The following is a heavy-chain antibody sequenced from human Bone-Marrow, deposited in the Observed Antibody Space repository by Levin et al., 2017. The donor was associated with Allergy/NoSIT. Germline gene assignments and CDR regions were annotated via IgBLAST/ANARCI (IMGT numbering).Heavy chain of an antibody. CDR2: IYTSASTTTFS. CDR3: VREKRSSSFGL. CDR1: GATISGDY. V-gene: IGHV4-59*01. D-gene: IGHD6-6*01. J-gene: IGHJ4*02. Sequence: SETLSLTCTVSGATISGDYWSWIRQPPGKGLEWIAYIYTSASTTTFSKYNPSLTSGFTISVDTSKNQISLKVNSVTAADTAVYYCVREKRSSSFGLWGQGTLVTVSS.